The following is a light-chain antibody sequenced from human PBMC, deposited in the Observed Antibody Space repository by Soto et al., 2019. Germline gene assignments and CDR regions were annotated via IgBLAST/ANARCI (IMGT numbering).Light chain of an antibody. CDR3: SSYAGSNNSYV. CDR2: EVS. Sequence: QTALTPPPSASGSPGQSVTISCTGTSSDVGGYNYVSWYQQHPGKAPKLMIYEVSKRPSGVPDRFSGSKSGNTASLTVSGLQAEDEADYYCSSYAGSNNSYVFGTGTKVTV. J-gene: IGLJ1*01. CDR1: SSDVGGYNY. V-gene: IGLV2-8*01.